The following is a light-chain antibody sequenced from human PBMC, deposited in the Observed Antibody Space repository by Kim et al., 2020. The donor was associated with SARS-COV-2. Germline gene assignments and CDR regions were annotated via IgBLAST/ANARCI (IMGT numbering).Light chain of an antibody. CDR2: GAS. V-gene: IGKV3-15*01. Sequence: EILMTQSPATLSVSPGERATLSCRASQSVGSNLAWYQQTPGQAPRLLIYGASTRATGIPVRFSGSGSGTEFTLTISSLQSEDFAVYYCQQYNNWPPWTFGQGTKVDIK. J-gene: IGKJ1*01. CDR1: QSVGSN. CDR3: QQYNNWPPWT.